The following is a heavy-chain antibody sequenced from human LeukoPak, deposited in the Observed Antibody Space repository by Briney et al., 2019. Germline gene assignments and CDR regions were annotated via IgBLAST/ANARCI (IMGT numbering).Heavy chain of an antibody. V-gene: IGHV3-30-3*01. CDR2: ISYDGSNK. Sequence: GGSLRLSCAASGFTFSSYAMHWVRQAPGKGLEWVAVISYDGSNKYYADSVKGRSTISRDNSKNTLYPQMNSLRAEDTAVYYCARHSGWFDYWGQGTLVTVSS. J-gene: IGHJ5*01. CDR1: GFTFSSYA. CDR3: ARHSGWFDY. D-gene: IGHD1-26*01.